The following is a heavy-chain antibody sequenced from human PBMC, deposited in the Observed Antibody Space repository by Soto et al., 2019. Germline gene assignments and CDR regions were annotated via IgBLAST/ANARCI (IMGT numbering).Heavy chain of an antibody. Sequence: SETLSLTCTVSGGSISPFYWSWVRQPPGKGLEWIGYLYYSDNTNYNPSLKSRVTISVDASKNQASLRLTSVTAADTAVYYCARVGGVAARTFDYWGQGTVVTVSS. CDR1: GGSISPFY. CDR3: ARVGGVAARTFDY. J-gene: IGHJ4*02. CDR2: LYYSDNT. V-gene: IGHV4-59*01. D-gene: IGHD3-16*01.